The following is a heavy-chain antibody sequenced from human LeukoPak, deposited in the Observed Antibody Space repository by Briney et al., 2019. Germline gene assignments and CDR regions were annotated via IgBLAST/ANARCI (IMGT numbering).Heavy chain of an antibody. V-gene: IGHV3-23*01. CDR3: AKGSGSSGWYYYFDY. J-gene: IGHJ4*02. CDR1: GFTFTTYG. D-gene: IGHD6-19*01. CDR2: IGGSGTRT. Sequence: PGGSLRLSCSASGFTFTTYGMNWVRQAPGKGLGWVSGIGGSGTRTYYADSVKGRFTISRDNSKNTLYLQMNSLRDEDTAVYYCAKGSGSSGWYYYFDYWGQGTLVTVSS.